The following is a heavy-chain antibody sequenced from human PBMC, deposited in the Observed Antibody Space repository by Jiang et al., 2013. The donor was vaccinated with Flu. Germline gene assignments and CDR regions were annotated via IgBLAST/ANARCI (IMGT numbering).Heavy chain of an antibody. J-gene: IGHJ4*02. CDR1: GFTFSSYS. V-gene: IGHV3-21*01. Sequence: VQLLESGGGLVKPGGSLRLSCAASGFTFSSYSMNWVRQAPGKGLEWVSSISSSSSYIYYADSVKGRFTISRDNAKNSLYLQMNSLRAEDTAVYYCARDALPWIQLKPVHRNIDYWGQGTLVTVSS. CDR2: ISSSSSYI. CDR3: ARDALPWIQLKPVHRNIDY. D-gene: IGHD5-18*01.